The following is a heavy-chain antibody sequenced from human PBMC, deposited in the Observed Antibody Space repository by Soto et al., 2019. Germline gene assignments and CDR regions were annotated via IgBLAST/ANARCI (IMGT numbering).Heavy chain of an antibody. CDR2: IYYSGST. J-gene: IGHJ6*02. CDR1: GGSVSSGSYY. Sequence: SETLSLTCTVSGGSVSSGSYYWSWIRQPPGKGLEWIGYIYYSGSTNYNPSLKSRVTISVDTSKNQFSLKLSSVTAADTAVYYCAGDGGYSYGVYYYYYGMDVWGQGTTVTVSS. D-gene: IGHD5-18*01. V-gene: IGHV4-61*01. CDR3: AGDGGYSYGVYYYYYGMDV.